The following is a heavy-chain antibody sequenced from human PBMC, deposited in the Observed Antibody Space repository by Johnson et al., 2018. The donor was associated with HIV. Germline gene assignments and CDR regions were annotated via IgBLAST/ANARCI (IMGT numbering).Heavy chain of an antibody. V-gene: IGHV3-30*04. D-gene: IGHD4-11*01. CDR1: GFTFSSYA. CDR2: ISYDGSNK. CDR3: ARDNEVTNAFDI. J-gene: IGHJ3*02. Sequence: QVQLVESGGGVVQPGRSLRLSCAASGFTFSSYAMHWVRQAPGKGLEWVAVISYDGSNKFYADYVKGRFTISRDNSKKTLYLRMNILRAEDTAVYYCARDNEVTNAFDIWGQGTMVTVSS.